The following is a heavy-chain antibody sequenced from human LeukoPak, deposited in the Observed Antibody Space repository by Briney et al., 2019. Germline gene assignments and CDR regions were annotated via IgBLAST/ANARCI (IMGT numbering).Heavy chain of an antibody. J-gene: IGHJ6*03. CDR1: GGSINSGSHY. D-gene: IGHD4-17*01. Sequence: PSETLSLTCNVSGGSINSGSHYWSWIRQPAGKGLEWIGRIYTSGSTNYNPSLKSRVTISVDTSKNQFSLKLSSVTAADTAVYYCARDYGDYAWYGAVRYYYYYMDVWGKGTTVTVSS. CDR2: IYTSGST. V-gene: IGHV4-61*02. CDR3: ARDYGDYAWYGAVRYYYYYMDV.